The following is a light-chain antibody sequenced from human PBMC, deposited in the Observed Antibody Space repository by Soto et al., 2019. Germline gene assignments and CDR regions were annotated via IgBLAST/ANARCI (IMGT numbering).Light chain of an antibody. CDR1: QTVSNNY. Sequence: EIVLTQSPGTLSLSPGDRATLSFRASQTVSNNYLAWCQQKPGQAPRVIMYGASRRTTGIPDRFSGGGSGTDFTLTISRLEPEDFAVYFCQQYAGPPTNFGQGTRLEIK. CDR2: GAS. J-gene: IGKJ5*01. CDR3: QQYAGPPTN. V-gene: IGKV3-20*01.